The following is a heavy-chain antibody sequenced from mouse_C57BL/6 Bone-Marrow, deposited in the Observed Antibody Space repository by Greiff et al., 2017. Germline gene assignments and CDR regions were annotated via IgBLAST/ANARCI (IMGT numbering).Heavy chain of an antibody. CDR1: GYTFTSYW. V-gene: IGHV1-55*01. CDR3: ASPWFAY. J-gene: IGHJ3*01. CDR2: IYPGSGST. Sequence: QVQLQQPGAELVKPGASVKMSCKASGYTFTSYWITWVKQRPGQGLEWIGDIYPGSGSTNYNEKFKSKATLTVDTSSSTAYMQLSSLTSAASAVYYCASPWFAYWGQGTLVTVSA.